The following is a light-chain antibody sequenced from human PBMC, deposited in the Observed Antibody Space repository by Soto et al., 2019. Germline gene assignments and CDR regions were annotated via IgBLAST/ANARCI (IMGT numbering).Light chain of an antibody. CDR1: QSVSTS. CDR3: QKYNNWWT. CDR2: GAS. J-gene: IGKJ1*01. Sequence: EIVMTQSPATLSVSPGERATLSCRASQSVSTSLAWYQQKPGQAPRLLISGASTRATGVPARFSGSGSETEFTLTISSLQSEDFAFYYCQKYNNWWTFGQGTKVEIK. V-gene: IGKV3-15*01.